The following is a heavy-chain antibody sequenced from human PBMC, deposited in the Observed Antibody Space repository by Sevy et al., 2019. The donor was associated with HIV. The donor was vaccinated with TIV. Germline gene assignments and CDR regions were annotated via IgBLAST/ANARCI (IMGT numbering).Heavy chain of an antibody. CDR3: ARERVYCSGGSCKPGGWFDP. J-gene: IGHJ5*02. V-gene: IGHV1-2*02. Sequence: ASVKVSCKASGYTFTGYYMHWVRQAPGQGLEWMGWINPNSGGTNYAQKFQGRVTMTRDTSISPAYMGLSRLRSDDTAVYYCARERVYCSGGSCKPGGWFDPWGQGTLVTVSS. D-gene: IGHD2-15*01. CDR1: GYTFTGYY. CDR2: INPNSGGT.